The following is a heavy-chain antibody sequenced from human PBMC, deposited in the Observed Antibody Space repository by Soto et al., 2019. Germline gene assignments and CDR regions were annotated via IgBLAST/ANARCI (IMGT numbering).Heavy chain of an antibody. CDR2: INPSGGST. CDR1: GYTLTNYY. CDR3: ARRVGDGYSYFDY. D-gene: IGHD5-12*01. J-gene: IGHJ4*02. Sequence: ASVKVSCKASGYTLTNYYMYWVRQAPGQGLQWKGMINPSGGSTSYAQKFQGRVTMTRNTSTSTVYMELSSLRSEDTAMYYCARRVGDGYSYFDYWGQGTPVTVSS. V-gene: IGHV1-46*01.